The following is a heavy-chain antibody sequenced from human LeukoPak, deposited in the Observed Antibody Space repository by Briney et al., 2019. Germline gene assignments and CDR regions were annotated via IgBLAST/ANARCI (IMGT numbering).Heavy chain of an antibody. J-gene: IGHJ4*02. D-gene: IGHD3-3*01. CDR3: ARGDFWSGYYLDY. CDR1: GGSFSGYY. Sequence: PSETLSLTCAVYGGSFSGYYWSWIRQPPGKGLEWIGEINHSGSTNYNPSLKGRVTISVDTSKNQFSLKLSSVTAADTAVYYCARGDFWSGYYLDYWGQGTLVTVSS. V-gene: IGHV4-34*01. CDR2: INHSGST.